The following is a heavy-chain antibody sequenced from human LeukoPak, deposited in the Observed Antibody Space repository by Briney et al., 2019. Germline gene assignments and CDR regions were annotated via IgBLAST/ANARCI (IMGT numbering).Heavy chain of an antibody. CDR3: AKDQGDYGDYVGYYGMDV. D-gene: IGHD4-17*01. Sequence: GGSLRLSCAASGFTFSNYAMSWVRQAPGKGLEWVSAISGSGGSTYYADSVKGRFTISRDNSKNTLYLQMNSLRAEDTAVYYCAKDQGDYGDYVGYYGMDVWGQGTTVTVSS. V-gene: IGHV3-23*01. CDR2: ISGSGGST. CDR1: GFTFSNYA. J-gene: IGHJ6*02.